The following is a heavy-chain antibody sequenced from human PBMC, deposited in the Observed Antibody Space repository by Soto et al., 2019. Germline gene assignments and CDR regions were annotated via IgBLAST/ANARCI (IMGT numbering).Heavy chain of an antibody. CDR3: TRHPDWPPAAPYEVHDY. D-gene: IGHD1-1*01. CDR2: IRSKANSYAT. CDR1: GFTFSGSA. J-gene: IGHJ4*02. Sequence: EVQLVESGGGLVQPGGSLKLSCAASGFTFSGSAMHWVRQASGKGLEWVGRIRSKANSYATAYAASVKGRFTISRDDSKNTAYLQMNSRKTEDTAVYYCTRHPDWPPAAPYEVHDYWGQGTLVTVSS. V-gene: IGHV3-73*02.